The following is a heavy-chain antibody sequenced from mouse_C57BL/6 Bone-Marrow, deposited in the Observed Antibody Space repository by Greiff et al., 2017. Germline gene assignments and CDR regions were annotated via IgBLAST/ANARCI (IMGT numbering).Heavy chain of an antibody. J-gene: IGHJ4*01. CDR1: GFTFSDYY. V-gene: IGHV5-12*01. CDR2: ISNGGGST. Sequence: VQLKQSGGGLVQPGGSLKLSCAASGFTFSDYYMYWVRQTPEKRLEWVAYISNGGGSTYYPDTVKGRFPISRDNAKNTLYLQMSRLKSEDTAMYYCARAYYAMDYWGQGTSVTVSS. CDR3: ARAYYAMDY.